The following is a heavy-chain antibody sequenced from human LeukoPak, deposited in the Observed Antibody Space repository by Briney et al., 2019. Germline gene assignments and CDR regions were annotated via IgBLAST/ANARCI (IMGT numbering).Heavy chain of an antibody. Sequence: SQTLSLTCTVSGDSISSGDHYWSWIRQPPGKGLEWIVYIHYSGSTYYNPSLKSRVIISGDMSKNQFSLSLNSLTAADSAMYYCARAAAGTNSWYYFDYWGQGTLVTVSS. V-gene: IGHV4-30-4*01. J-gene: IGHJ4*02. CDR1: GDSISSGDHY. CDR2: IHYSGST. D-gene: IGHD6-19*01. CDR3: ARAAAGTNSWYYFDY.